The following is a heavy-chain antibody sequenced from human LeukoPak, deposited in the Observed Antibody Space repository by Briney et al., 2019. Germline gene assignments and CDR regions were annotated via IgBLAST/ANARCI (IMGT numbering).Heavy chain of an antibody. D-gene: IGHD3-22*01. Sequence: ASVKVSCKASGYTFTGQYIHWVRQAPREGPEWMGCINPNSGGTNYAQKFQGRVTMTTDTSISTAYMEVSSLRSDDTAVYYCARSYSYDSSGYYGAKWGQGTLVTVSS. CDR3: ARSYSYDSSGYYGAK. V-gene: IGHV1-2*02. CDR2: INPNSGGT. CDR1: GYTFTGQY. J-gene: IGHJ4*02.